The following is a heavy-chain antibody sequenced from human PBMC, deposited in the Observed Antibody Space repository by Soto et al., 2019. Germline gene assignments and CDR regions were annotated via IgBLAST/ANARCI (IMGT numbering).Heavy chain of an antibody. J-gene: IGHJ6*02. CDR3: ARGKVLRYFDWSDYYYYGMAV. V-gene: IGHV3-74*01. D-gene: IGHD3-9*01. CDR2: INSDGSST. CDR1: GFTFSSYW. Sequence: PGGSLRLSCAASGFTFSSYWMHWVRQAPGKGLVWVSRINSDGSSTSYADSVKGRFTISRDNAKNTLYLQMNSLRAEDTAVYYCARGKVLRYFDWSDYYYYGMAVWGQGTTVTVSS.